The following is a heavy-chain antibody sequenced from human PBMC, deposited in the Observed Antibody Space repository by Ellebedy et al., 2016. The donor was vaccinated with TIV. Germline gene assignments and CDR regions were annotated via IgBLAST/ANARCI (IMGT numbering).Heavy chain of an antibody. D-gene: IGHD1-26*01. V-gene: IGHV1-2*02. CDR3: ARDTSGSYHFNY. J-gene: IGHJ4*02. Sequence: AASVTVSCKASGYTFSDYYIHWVRQAPGQGLEWMGWIKPKSGSTNFAQKFQGGVTMTSDTSISTAYMELSRLTSDDTAVYYCARDTSGSYHFNYWGQGTLVTVSS. CDR2: IKPKSGST. CDR1: GYTFSDYY.